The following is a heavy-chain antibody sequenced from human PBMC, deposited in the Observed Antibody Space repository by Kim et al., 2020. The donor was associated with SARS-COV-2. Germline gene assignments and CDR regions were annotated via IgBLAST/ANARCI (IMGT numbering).Heavy chain of an antibody. CDR2: ST. CDR3: ARGSGGVFDY. J-gene: IGHJ4*02. D-gene: IGHD2-15*01. Sequence: STSYAQKFQGRVTMTRDTSTSTVYMELSSLRSEDTAVYYCARGSGGVFDYWGQGTLVTVSS. V-gene: IGHV1-46*01.